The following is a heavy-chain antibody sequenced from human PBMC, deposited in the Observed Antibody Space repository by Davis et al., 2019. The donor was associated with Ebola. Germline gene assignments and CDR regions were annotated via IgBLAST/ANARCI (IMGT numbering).Heavy chain of an antibody. CDR2: MNPNSGNT. CDR1: GYTFTSYD. V-gene: IGHV1-8*01. CDR3: ARAGDTMVRGVIIGYYFDY. J-gene: IGHJ4*02. D-gene: IGHD3-10*01. Sequence: ASLKVSCKASGYTFTSYDINWVRQATGQGLEWMGWMNPNSGNTGYAQKFQGRVTMTRNTSISTAYMELSSLRSEDTAVYYCARAGDTMVRGVIIGYYFDYWGQGTLVTVSS.